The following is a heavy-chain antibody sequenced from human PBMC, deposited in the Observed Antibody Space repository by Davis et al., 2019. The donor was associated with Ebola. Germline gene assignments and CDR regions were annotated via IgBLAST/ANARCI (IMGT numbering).Heavy chain of an antibody. V-gene: IGHV3-30-3*01. Sequence: GESLKISCAASGFTLSTYATHWVRQAPGKGLEWVAVISYDGFNKYYADSVKGRFTISRDNSKNTLYLQMNSLRAEDTAVYYCAREGGYCSGGRCYTQTIDALDIWGQGTMVTVSS. D-gene: IGHD2-15*01. CDR2: ISYDGFNK. CDR3: AREGGYCSGGRCYTQTIDALDI. J-gene: IGHJ3*02. CDR1: GFTLSTYA.